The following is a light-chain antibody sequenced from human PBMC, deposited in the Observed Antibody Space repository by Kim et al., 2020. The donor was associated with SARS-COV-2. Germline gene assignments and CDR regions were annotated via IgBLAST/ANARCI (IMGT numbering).Light chain of an antibody. V-gene: IGKV1-39*01. Sequence: ASLGHRGTLTCRAGQTIRSNLTSYQQKPCRAHKELICGASTLQTGFPSRFIRSGSGTEFTLPISSLLPGDFASYLCQQTYCTHSSFGPGTKVDI. CDR1: QTIRSN. CDR2: GAS. CDR3: QQTYCTHSS. J-gene: IGKJ3*01.